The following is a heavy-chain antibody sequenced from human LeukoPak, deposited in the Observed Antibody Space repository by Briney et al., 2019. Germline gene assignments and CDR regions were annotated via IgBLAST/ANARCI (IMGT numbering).Heavy chain of an antibody. CDR2: VSGSGGST. D-gene: IGHD5-12*01. CDR1: GFTFSSYA. CDR3: AKDLDIVATITGN. J-gene: IGHJ4*02. Sequence: GGPLRLSCAASGFTFSSYAMSWVRQAPGRRLEWVSGVSGSGGSTYYADSVKGRFTISRDNSKNTLYLQMNSLRAEDTAVYYCAKDLDIVATITGNWGQGTLVTVSS. V-gene: IGHV3-23*01.